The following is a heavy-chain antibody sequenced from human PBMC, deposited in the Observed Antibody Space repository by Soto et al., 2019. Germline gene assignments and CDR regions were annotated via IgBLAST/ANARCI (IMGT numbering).Heavy chain of an antibody. D-gene: IGHD6-25*01. Sequence: QVQLVQSGAEVKKPGASVKASCRASGYTFNRYYMHWVRQAPGQGLEWMGIINPSGGNTNYAQKFQGRVTMTTDPSTSTVYMELSSLSSEDTAVYYCATGSGGLDYWGQGTLVTVSS. J-gene: IGHJ4*02. V-gene: IGHV1-46*02. CDR1: GYTFNRYY. CDR3: ATGSGGLDY. CDR2: INPSGGNT.